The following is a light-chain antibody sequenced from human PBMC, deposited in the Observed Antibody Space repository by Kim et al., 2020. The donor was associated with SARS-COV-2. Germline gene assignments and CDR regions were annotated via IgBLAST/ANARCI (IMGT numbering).Light chain of an antibody. CDR2: GKN. CDR1: SLRSYY. V-gene: IGLV3-19*01. J-gene: IGLJ2*01. CDR3: NSRDSSGNHLVV. Sequence: GQTVRITCQGDSLRSYYASWYQQKPGQAPVLVIYGKNNRPSGIPDRFSGSSSANTASLTITGAQAEDEADYYCNSRDSSGNHLVVFGGGTQLTVL.